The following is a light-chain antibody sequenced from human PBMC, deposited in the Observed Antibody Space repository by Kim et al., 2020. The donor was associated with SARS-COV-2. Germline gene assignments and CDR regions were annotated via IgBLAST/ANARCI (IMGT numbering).Light chain of an antibody. J-gene: IGLJ2*01. V-gene: IGLV2-14*03. CDR1: SSDVGGYDY. CDR2: DVS. CDR3: TSYTNSDTLV. Sequence: GQSITISCTGTSSDVGGYDYVYWYQQHPGKVPKLMIYDVSERPSGVSNRFSGSKSGNTASLTISGLQAEDEADYYCTSYTNSDTLVFGGGTQLTVL.